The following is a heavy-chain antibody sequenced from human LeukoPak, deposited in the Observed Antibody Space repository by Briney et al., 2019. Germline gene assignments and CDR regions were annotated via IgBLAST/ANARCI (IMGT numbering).Heavy chain of an antibody. Sequence: PGGSLRLSCAASGFTFSSYWMSWVRQAPGKGLEWVANIKQDGSEKYYVDSVKGRFTISRDNAKNSLYLQMNSLRAEDTAVYYCARRHSSSWSDAFDIWGQGTIVTVSS. CDR3: ARRHSSSWSDAFDI. CDR1: GFTFSSYW. CDR2: IKQDGSEK. J-gene: IGHJ3*02. D-gene: IGHD6-13*01. V-gene: IGHV3-7*01.